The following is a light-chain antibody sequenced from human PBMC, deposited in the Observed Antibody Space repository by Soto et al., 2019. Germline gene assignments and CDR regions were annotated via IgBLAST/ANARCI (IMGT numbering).Light chain of an antibody. J-gene: IGLJ1*01. CDR1: SSEIGGYNY. CDR3: SSFAGGPYV. CDR2: HVS. V-gene: IGLV2-11*01. Sequence: TALTKPRSVTWSHPVSIGRVFTSKSSEIGGYNYVCWYQQHPGRAPKLVIYHVSKRPSGVPDRFSGSKSGNTASLTISGLQAEDEADYYCSSFAGGPYVFGTGTKVTVL.